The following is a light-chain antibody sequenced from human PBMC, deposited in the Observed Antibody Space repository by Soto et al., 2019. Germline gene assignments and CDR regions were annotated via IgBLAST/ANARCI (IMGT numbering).Light chain of an antibody. Sequence: EIVLTQSPATLSLSPGERATLSCRASQSVSSYLAWYQQKPGQAPRLLIYDASNRATDIPARFSGSGSGTDFTLTISSLEPEDFAVYYCQQRSNWPSIAFGQGTRLEIK. CDR2: DAS. CDR1: QSVSSY. V-gene: IGKV3-11*01. J-gene: IGKJ5*01. CDR3: QQRSNWPSIA.